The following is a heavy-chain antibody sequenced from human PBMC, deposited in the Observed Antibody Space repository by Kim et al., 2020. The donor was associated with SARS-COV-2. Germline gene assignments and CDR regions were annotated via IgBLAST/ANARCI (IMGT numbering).Heavy chain of an antibody. CDR1: GFTFSDYW. CDR2: IKQDRSEK. V-gene: IGHV3-7*05. Sequence: GGSLRLSCAVSGFTFSDYWMSWVRQAPGKGLEWVANIKQDRSEKYYVDSVKGRFTISRDNAKNSLHLQMSSLRAEDTAIYYCATGGGNFDFWGQGTLVTVSS. J-gene: IGHJ4*02. D-gene: IGHD6-25*01. CDR3: ATGGGNFDF.